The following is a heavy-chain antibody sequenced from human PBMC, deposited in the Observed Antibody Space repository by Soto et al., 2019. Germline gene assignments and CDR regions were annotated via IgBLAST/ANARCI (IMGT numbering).Heavy chain of an antibody. CDR3: ARGRRRMTTVTSYYYYYMDV. CDR2: IKQDGSEK. D-gene: IGHD4-4*01. J-gene: IGHJ6*03. CDR1: GFTFSSYW. V-gene: IGHV3-7*01. Sequence: EVQLVESGGGLVQPGGSLRLSCAASGFTFSSYWMSWVRQAPGKGLEWVANIKQDGSEKYYVDSVKGRFTISRDNAKNPLYLQMNSRRAEDTAVYYCARGRRRMTTVTSYYYYYMDVWGKGTTVTVSS.